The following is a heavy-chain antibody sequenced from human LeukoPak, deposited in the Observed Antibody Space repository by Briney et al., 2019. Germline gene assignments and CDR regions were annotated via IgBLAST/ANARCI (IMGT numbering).Heavy chain of an antibody. CDR3: ARIPGVRKYGSGTAY. J-gene: IGHJ4*02. CDR1: GGSISSGDYY. Sequence: PSETLSLTCTVSGGSISSGDYYWSWIRQPPGKGLEWLGYIYYSGSTYYNPSLKSRVTISVDTSKNQFSLKLSSVTAADTAVYYCARIPGVRKYGSGTAYWGQGTLVTVSS. CDR2: IYYSGST. V-gene: IGHV4-30-4*01. D-gene: IGHD3-10*01.